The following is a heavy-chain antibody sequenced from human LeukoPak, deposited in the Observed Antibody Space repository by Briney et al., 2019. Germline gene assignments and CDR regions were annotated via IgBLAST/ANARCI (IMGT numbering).Heavy chain of an antibody. Sequence: GRSLRLSCAASGFTFSSYGMHWVRRAPGKGLEWVAVIWYDGSNKYYADSVKGRFTISRDNSKNTLYLQMNSLRAEDTAVYYCARVRAYCGGDCYSPYYYYYGMDVWGQGTTVTVSS. CDR2: IWYDGSNK. V-gene: IGHV3-33*01. D-gene: IGHD2-21*02. CDR1: GFTFSSYG. CDR3: ARVRAYCGGDCYSPYYYYYGMDV. J-gene: IGHJ6*02.